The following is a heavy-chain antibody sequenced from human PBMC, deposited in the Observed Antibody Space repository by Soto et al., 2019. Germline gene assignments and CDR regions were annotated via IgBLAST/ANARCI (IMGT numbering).Heavy chain of an antibody. D-gene: IGHD3-10*01. CDR1: GGSISSGGYY. CDR3: ARGYSGDGMDV. Sequence: QVQLQESGPGLVKPSQTLSLTCTVSGGSISSGGYYWSWIRQHPGKGLEWIGYIYYNGSTYYNPSLKSRVTVSVDASKNQFSLKLSSVTAADTAVYYCARGYSGDGMDVWGQGTTVTVSS. V-gene: IGHV4-31*03. J-gene: IGHJ6*02. CDR2: IYYNGST.